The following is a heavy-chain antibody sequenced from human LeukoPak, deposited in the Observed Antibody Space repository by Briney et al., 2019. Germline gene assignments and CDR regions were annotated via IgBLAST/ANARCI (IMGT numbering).Heavy chain of an antibody. D-gene: IGHD3-16*01. CDR3: ARGLRSPWDYNYGMDV. CDR1: GGSFSGYY. CDR2: INHSGST. Sequence: SETLSLTCAVYGGSFSGYYWSWIRQPPGKGLEWIGEINHSGSTNYNPSLKSRVTISVDTSKNLFSLKLSSVTAADTAVYYCARGLRSPWDYNYGMDVWGKGTTVTVSS. V-gene: IGHV4-34*01. J-gene: IGHJ6*04.